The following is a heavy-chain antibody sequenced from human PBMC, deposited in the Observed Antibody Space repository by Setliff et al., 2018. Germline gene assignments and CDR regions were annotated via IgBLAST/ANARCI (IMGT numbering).Heavy chain of an antibody. CDR3: AASVGGAPYYYGLDV. CDR2: INVSGGSA. V-gene: IGHV1-46*01. J-gene: IGHJ6*02. D-gene: IGHD2-15*01. Sequence: GASVKLSCKASGYTFTRYYMYWVRQAPGQGLEWMGIINVSGGSASYAEKFQGRVTMTRDTSTSTIYMELASLTSEDTALYSCAASVGGAPYYYGLDVWGQGTTVTVSS. CDR1: GYTFTRYY.